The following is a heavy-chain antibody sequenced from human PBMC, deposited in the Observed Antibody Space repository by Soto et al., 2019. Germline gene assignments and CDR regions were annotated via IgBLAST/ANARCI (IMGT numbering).Heavy chain of an antibody. CDR3: ARDACQQLAPYYYYYGMDV. CDR1: GYTFTSYG. V-gene: IGHV1-18*01. D-gene: IGHD6-13*01. Sequence: ASVKVSCKASGYTFTSYGISWVRQAPGQGLEWMGWISAYNGNTNYARRLQGRVTMTTDTSTSTAYMELRSLRSDDTAVYYCARDACQQLAPYYYYYGMDVWGQGTTVTVSS. J-gene: IGHJ6*02. CDR2: ISAYNGNT.